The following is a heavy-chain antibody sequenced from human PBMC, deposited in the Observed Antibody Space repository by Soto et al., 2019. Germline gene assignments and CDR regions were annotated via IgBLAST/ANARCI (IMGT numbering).Heavy chain of an antibody. Sequence: ASVKVSCKASGYTFTSYGISWVRQAPGQGLEWMGWISAYNGNTNYAQKLQGRVTMTTDTSTSTAYMELRSLRSDDTAVYYCARDSYTLVVPAAGDYWGQGTLVTVSS. CDR3: ARDSYTLVVPAAGDY. CDR1: GYTFTSYG. D-gene: IGHD2-2*01. CDR2: ISAYNGNT. V-gene: IGHV1-18*01. J-gene: IGHJ4*02.